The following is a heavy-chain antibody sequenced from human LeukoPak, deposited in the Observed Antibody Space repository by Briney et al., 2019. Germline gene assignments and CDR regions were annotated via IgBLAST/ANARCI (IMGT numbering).Heavy chain of an antibody. Sequence: GGSLRLSCAASGVTFSSFAMHWVRQAPGKGLEWVAVISYDGSNKYYADSVKGRFTISRDNSKNTLYLQMNSLRAEDTAVYYCARDYSSSSIPYYYYYYGMDVWGQGTTVTVSS. V-gene: IGHV3-30-3*01. CDR1: GVTFSSFA. D-gene: IGHD6-6*01. CDR3: ARDYSSSSIPYYYYYYGMDV. J-gene: IGHJ6*02. CDR2: ISYDGSNK.